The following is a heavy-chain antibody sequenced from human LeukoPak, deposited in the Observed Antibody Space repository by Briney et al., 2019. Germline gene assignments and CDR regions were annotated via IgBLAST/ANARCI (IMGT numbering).Heavy chain of an antibody. J-gene: IGHJ4*02. CDR3: ARVDDYVWGSYYI. CDR1: GGTFISYA. Sequence: SVKVSCKASGGTFISYAISWVRQAPGQGLEWMGGIIPIFGTADYAQKFQGRVTITADESMSTAYMELSSLRSDDTAVYYCARVDDYVWGSYYIWGQGTLVTVSS. V-gene: IGHV1-69*13. CDR2: IIPIFGTA. D-gene: IGHD3-16*01.